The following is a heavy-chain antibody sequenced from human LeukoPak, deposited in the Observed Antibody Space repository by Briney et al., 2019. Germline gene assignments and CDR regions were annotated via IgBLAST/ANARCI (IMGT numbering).Heavy chain of an antibody. CDR1: GYTFTIYG. V-gene: IGHV1-18*01. CDR2: ISAYDGNT. D-gene: IGHD5-18*01. CDR3: AREMTWILLLGTYYYYYGMDV. J-gene: IGHJ6*02. Sequence: ASVKVSCKASGYTFTIYGISWVRQAPGQGLEWMGWISAYDGNTNYAQKLQGRVTMTTDTSTSTAYMELRSLKSDDTAVYYCAREMTWILLLGTYYYYYGMDVWGQGTTVTVSS.